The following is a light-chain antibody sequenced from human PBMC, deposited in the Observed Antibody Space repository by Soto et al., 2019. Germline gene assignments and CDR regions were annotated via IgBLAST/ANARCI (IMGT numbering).Light chain of an antibody. J-gene: IGKJ1*01. V-gene: IGKV3-11*01. CDR1: HSVPTNY. CDR2: GAS. CDR3: LQRSNLPPT. Sequence: IVVTQPPGTLSLSPGERVTLSCRASHSVPTNYLAWYQQKPGQSPRLLIYGASTRATGIPARFSGSGSGTDFTLTISSLEPEDFALYYCLQRSNLPPTFGQGTKVDIK.